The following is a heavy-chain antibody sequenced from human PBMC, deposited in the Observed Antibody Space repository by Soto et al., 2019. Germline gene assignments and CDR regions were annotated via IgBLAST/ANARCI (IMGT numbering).Heavy chain of an antibody. CDR2: ISSSSSYI. J-gene: IGHJ4*02. D-gene: IGHD6-19*01. Sequence: EVQLVESGGGLVKPGGSLRLSCAASGFTFSSHSMNWVRQAPGKGLEWVSSISSSSSYIYYADSVKGRFTISRDNGKNSLYLQMNRLRAEDTAVYYCARDMSSGWHTLDYWGQGTLVTVSS. CDR3: ARDMSSGWHTLDY. V-gene: IGHV3-21*06. CDR1: GFTFSSHS.